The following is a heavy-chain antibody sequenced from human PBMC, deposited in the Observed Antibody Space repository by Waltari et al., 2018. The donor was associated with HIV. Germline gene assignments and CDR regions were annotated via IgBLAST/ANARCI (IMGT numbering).Heavy chain of an antibody. CDR1: GFTFDDYA. D-gene: IGHD6-13*01. V-gene: IGHV3-9*01. CDR3: AKSAAAGNIGYYYYMDV. Sequence: SLRLSCAASGFTFDDYAMHWVRQAPGKGLEWVSGISWNSGSIGYADSVKGRFTISRDNAKNSLYLQMNSLRAEDTALYYCAKSAAAGNIGYYYYMDVWGKGTTVTVSS. CDR2: ISWNSGSI. J-gene: IGHJ6*03.